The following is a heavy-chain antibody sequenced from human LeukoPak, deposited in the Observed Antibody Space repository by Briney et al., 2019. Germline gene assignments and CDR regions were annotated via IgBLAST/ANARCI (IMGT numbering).Heavy chain of an antibody. CDR3: ARETPSGWYPPSYYYYYMDV. V-gene: IGHV3-30*02. D-gene: IGHD6-19*01. CDR1: GFTFSSYG. J-gene: IGHJ6*03. Sequence: PGGSLRLSCAASGFTFSSYGMHWVRQAPGKGLEWVAFIRYDGSNEYYADSVKGRFTISRDNAKNSLYLQMNSLRAEDTAVYYCARETPSGWYPPSYYYYYMDVWGKGTTVTVSS. CDR2: IRYDGSNE.